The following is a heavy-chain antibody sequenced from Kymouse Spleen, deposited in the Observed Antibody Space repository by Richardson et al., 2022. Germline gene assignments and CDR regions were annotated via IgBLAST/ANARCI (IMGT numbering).Heavy chain of an antibody. J-gene: IGHJ1*01. V-gene: IGHV3-30*18. D-gene: IGHD6-13*01. CDR2: ISYDGSNK. CDR1: GFTFSSYG. CDR3: AKEEIAAAGKYFQH. Sequence: QVQLVESGGGVVQPGRSLRLSCAASGFTFSSYGMHWVRQAPGKGLEWVAVISYDGSNKYYADSVKGRFTISRDNSKNTLYLQMNSLRAEDTAVYYCAKEEIAAAGKYFQHWGQGTLVTVSS.